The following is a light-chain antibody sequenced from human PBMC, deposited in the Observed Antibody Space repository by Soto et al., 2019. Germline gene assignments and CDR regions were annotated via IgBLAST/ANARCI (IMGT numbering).Light chain of an antibody. Sequence: DIQMTQSPSSLSASVGDRVTITCRASQSIRSYLNWYQQKPGIAPKLLIYAASSLQSGVPSRFSGSGSGTDFTLTISSLQPEDFATYYCQQSYSIWTFGQGTKVVIK. V-gene: IGKV1-39*01. J-gene: IGKJ1*01. CDR3: QQSYSIWT. CDR1: QSIRSY. CDR2: AAS.